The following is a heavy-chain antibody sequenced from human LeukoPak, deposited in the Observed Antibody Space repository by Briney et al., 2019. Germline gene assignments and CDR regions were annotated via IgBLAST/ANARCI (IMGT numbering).Heavy chain of an antibody. Sequence: KASETLSLTCTVSGGSISSSSYYWGWIRQPPGKGLEWIGSIYYSGSTYYNPSLKSRVTISVDTSKNQFSLKLSSVTAADTAVYYCARREGYSSGWYYPFDPWGQGTLVTVSS. D-gene: IGHD6-19*01. CDR3: ARREGYSSGWYYPFDP. J-gene: IGHJ5*02. CDR1: GGSISSSSYY. V-gene: IGHV4-39*01. CDR2: IYYSGST.